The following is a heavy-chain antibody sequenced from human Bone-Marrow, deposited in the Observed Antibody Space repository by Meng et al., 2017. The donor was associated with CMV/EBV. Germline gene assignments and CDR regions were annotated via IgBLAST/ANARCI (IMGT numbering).Heavy chain of an antibody. CDR1: GYSFTSYW. CDR3: ARGYCSSTSVYDNYYYGMAF. J-gene: IGHJ6*01. D-gene: IGHD2-2*01. Sequence: GESLKISCKGSGYSFTSYWIGWVRQMPGKGLEWMGIIYPGDSDTRYSPSFQGQVTISADTSISTAYLQRSSLKATDTATYYCARGYCSSTSVYDNYYYGMAFWGPGNTV. CDR2: IYPGDSDT. V-gene: IGHV5-51*01.